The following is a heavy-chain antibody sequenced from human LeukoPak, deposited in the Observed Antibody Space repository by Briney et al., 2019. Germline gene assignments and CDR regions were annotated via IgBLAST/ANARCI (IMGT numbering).Heavy chain of an antibody. CDR3: ARDLRSGSHFDY. D-gene: IGHD1-26*01. J-gene: IGHJ4*02. Sequence: SETLSLTCAVSGGSISSSNWWSWVRQPPGQGLEWIGEIYHSGSTNYNPSLKSRVTISVDKSKNQFSLKLSSVTAADTAVYYCARDLRSGSHFDYWGQGTLVTVSS. CDR1: GGSISSSNW. CDR2: IYHSGST. V-gene: IGHV4-4*02.